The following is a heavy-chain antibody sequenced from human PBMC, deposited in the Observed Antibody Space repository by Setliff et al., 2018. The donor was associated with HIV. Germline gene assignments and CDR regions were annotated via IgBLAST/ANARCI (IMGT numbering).Heavy chain of an antibody. J-gene: IGHJ4*02. CDR3: ASHFGYCSSTSCEGY. CDR1: GFTFSSYW. CDR2: IKQDGSEK. D-gene: IGHD2-2*01. V-gene: IGHV3-7*05. Sequence: GESLKISCAASGFTFSSYWMSWVRQAPGKGLEWVANIKQDGSEKYYVDSVKGRFTTSRDNAKNSLYLQMNSLRAEDTAVYYCASHFGYCSSTSCEGYWGQGALVTVSS.